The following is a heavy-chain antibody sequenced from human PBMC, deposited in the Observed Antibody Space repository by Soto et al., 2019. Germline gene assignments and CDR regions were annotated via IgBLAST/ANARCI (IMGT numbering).Heavy chain of an antibody. CDR3: ARGRTWYFDWLLGSYFDY. CDR2: INHSGST. V-gene: IGHV4-34*01. Sequence: SETLSVTCAVYGGSFSCYYWSWIRQPPGKGLEWIGEINHSGSTNYNPSLKSRVTISVDTSKNQFSPKLSSVTAADTAVYYCARGRTWYFDWLLGSYFDYWGQGTLVTVSS. D-gene: IGHD3-9*01. CDR1: GGSFSCYY. J-gene: IGHJ4*02.